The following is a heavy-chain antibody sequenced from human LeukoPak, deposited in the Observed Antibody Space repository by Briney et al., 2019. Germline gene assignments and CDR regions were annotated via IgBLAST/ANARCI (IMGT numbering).Heavy chain of an antibody. J-gene: IGHJ4*02. CDR1: GGSISSSSYY. CDR3: ARGGGDSSSSQDFDY. Sequence: SESLSLTCTVSGGSISSSSYYWGWIRQPPGKGLEWNGSIYYSGSTYYNPSLKSRVTISVDTSKNQFSLKLSSVTAADTAVYYCARGGGDSSSSQDFDYWGQGTLVTVSS. CDR2: IYYSGST. D-gene: IGHD6-13*01. V-gene: IGHV4-39*07.